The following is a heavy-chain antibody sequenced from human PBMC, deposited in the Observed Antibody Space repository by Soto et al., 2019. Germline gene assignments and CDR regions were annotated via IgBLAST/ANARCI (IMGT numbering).Heavy chain of an antibody. CDR3: ARLSGDMVRGVIIGDNWFDP. V-gene: IGHV4-39*01. D-gene: IGHD3-10*01. CDR1: GGSISSSSYY. J-gene: IGHJ5*02. Sequence: SETLSLTCTVSGGSISSSSYYWGWIRQPPGKGLEWIGSIYYSGSTYYKPSLKSRVTISVDTSKNQFSLKLSSVTAADTAVYNFARLSGDMVRGVIIGDNWFDPWGQGTLVTVSS. CDR2: IYYSGST.